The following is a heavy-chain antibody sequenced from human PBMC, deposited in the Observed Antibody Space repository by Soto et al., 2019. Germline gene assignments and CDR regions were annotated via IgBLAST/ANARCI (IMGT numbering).Heavy chain of an antibody. CDR1: GGSISSSSYY. J-gene: IGHJ6*02. D-gene: IGHD5-12*01. V-gene: IGHV4-39*01. Sequence: SETLSLTCTVSGGSISSSSYYWGWIRQPPGKGLEWIGSIYYSGSTYYNPSLKSRVTISVDTSKNQFSLKLSSVTAADTAVYYCARHGWLRYPYGMDVWGQGTTVTVSS. CDR2: IYYSGST. CDR3: ARHGWLRYPYGMDV.